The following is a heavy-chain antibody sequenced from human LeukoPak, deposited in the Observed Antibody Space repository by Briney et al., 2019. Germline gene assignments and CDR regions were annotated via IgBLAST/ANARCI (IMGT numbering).Heavy chain of an antibody. J-gene: IGHJ4*02. V-gene: IGHV3-23*01. Sequence: GGSLRLSCAASGFTFSSYAMSWVRQAPGKGLEWVSAISGSGGSTYYADSVKGRFTISRDNSKNTLYLQMNSLRAEDTAVYYCAKDLRGSGSYYNPPPADYWGQGTLVTVSS. CDR1: GFTFSSYA. CDR2: ISGSGGST. D-gene: IGHD3-10*01. CDR3: AKDLRGSGSYYNPPPADY.